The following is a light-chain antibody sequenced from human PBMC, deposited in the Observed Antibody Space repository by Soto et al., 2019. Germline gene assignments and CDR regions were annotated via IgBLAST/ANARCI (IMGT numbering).Light chain of an antibody. CDR2: EVN. Sequence: QSALTQPPSVSGSPGQSVTLSCTGSESDFASHNSVSWYQQAPGTAPKLIIFEVNNRPSGVPDRFSESKSGTTASLTISGLRPEDEADYYCSSYISSITSHVFGTGTKVTVL. J-gene: IGLJ1*01. V-gene: IGLV2-18*02. CDR1: ESDFASHNS. CDR3: SSYISSITSHV.